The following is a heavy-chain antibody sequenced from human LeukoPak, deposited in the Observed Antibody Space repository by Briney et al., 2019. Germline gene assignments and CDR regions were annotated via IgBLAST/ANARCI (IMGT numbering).Heavy chain of an antibody. J-gene: IGHJ3*02. CDR2: IYYSGST. Sequence: SETLSLTCTVSGGSISSYYWSWIRQPPGEGLGWIGYIYYSGSTNYNPSLKSRVTISVDTSKNQFSLKLSSVTAADTAVYYCASLDSSDAFDIWGQGTMVTVSS. V-gene: IGHV4-59*01. CDR3: ASLDSSDAFDI. CDR1: GGSISSYY. D-gene: IGHD2-15*01.